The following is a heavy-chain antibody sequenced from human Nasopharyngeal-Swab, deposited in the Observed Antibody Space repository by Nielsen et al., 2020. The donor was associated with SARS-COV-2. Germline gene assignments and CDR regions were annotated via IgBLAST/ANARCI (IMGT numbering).Heavy chain of an antibody. V-gene: IGHV3-74*01. CDR3: ARDFSAPLLAFYYYGMDV. J-gene: IGHJ6*02. CDR1: GFTLSNYW. CDR2: INTDASRT. Sequence: GESLKISCAASGFTLSNYWIHWVRQTPGKGLLWVSRINTDASRTSYADSVKGRFTISRDNAKNSLYLQMNSLRAEDTAVYYCARDFSAPLLAFYYYGMDVWGQGTTVTVSS. D-gene: IGHD2-15*01.